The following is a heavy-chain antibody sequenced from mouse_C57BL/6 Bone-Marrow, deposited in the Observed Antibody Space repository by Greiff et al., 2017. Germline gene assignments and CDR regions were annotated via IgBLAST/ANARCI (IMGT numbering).Heavy chain of an antibody. Sequence: VQVVESGPELVKPGASVKISCKASGYAFSSSWMNWVKQRPGKGLEWIGRIYPGDGDTNYNGKFKGKATLTADKSSSTAYMQRSSLTSEDSAVYFCARRGDGSSYDWFAYWGQGTLVTVSA. CDR1: GYAFSSSW. J-gene: IGHJ3*01. D-gene: IGHD1-1*01. CDR3: ARRGDGSSYDWFAY. CDR2: IYPGDGDT. V-gene: IGHV1-82*01.